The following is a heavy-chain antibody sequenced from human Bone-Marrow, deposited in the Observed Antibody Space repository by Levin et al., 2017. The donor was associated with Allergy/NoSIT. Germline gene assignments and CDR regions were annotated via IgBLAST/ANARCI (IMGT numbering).Heavy chain of an antibody. Sequence: SQTLSLTCTVSGGSIISGGYFWSWIRQLPGKGLEWIGYVSYSGITFYNPSLKSRVTISVDTSKTLFSLNLSSVTAADTAVYYCARGITIFGVVLAVNDAFDIWGQGTTVTVSS. D-gene: IGHD3-3*01. V-gene: IGHV4-31*03. CDR1: GGSIISGGYF. CDR2: VSYSGIT. J-gene: IGHJ3*02. CDR3: ARGITIFGVVLAVNDAFDI.